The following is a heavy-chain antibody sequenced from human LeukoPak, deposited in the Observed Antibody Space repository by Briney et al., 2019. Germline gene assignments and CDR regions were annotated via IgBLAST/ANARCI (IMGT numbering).Heavy chain of an antibody. CDR3: ASGQWEPPYYYYGMDV. V-gene: IGHV4-38-2*01. Sequence: SSETLSLTCSVSGFSISTGYYWGWIRQPPGKGLEWIGSIYYSGSTYYNPSLKSRVTISVDTSKNQFSLKLSSVTAADTAVYYCASGQWEPPYYYYGMDVWGQGTTVTVSS. D-gene: IGHD1-26*01. CDR2: IYYSGST. CDR1: GFSISTGYY. J-gene: IGHJ6*02.